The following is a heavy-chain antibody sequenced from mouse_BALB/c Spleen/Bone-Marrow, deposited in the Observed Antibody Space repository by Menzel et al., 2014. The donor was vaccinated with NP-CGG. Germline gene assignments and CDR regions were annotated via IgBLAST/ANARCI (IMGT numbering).Heavy chain of an antibody. Sequence: EVQVVESGGGLVQPGGSLKLSCAASGFTFSSYGMSWVRQTPDKRLELVANINSDGGSTYYSDSVKGRLTISRDDAKNTLNLQMSSLKSEDTAMYYCSRGVDHYSWFAYWGQGTLVTVSA. V-gene: IGHV5-6-3*01. CDR1: GFTFSSYG. CDR2: INSDGGST. D-gene: IGHD1-2*01. J-gene: IGHJ3*01. CDR3: SRGVDHYSWFAY.